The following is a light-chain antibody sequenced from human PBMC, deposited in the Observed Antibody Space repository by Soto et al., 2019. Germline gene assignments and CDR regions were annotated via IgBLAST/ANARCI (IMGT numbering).Light chain of an antibody. CDR3: QQQGT. J-gene: IGKJ2*01. V-gene: IGKV3-20*01. Sequence: DIVLTQSPGTLSLSPGERATLSCRASECLSSSYLVWYQQKPGQAPMLLIYAASRRATGIPDRFSGSGSATEYTLTINTLEPEDFAGYYCQQQGTFGQGTKLEIK. CDR2: AAS. CDR1: ECLSSSY.